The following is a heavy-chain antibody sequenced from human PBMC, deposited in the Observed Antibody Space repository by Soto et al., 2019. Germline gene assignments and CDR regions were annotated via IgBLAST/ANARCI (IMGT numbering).Heavy chain of an antibody. Sequence: PGGSLRLSCAASGFTFSGSAMHWVRQASGKGLEWVGRIRSKANSYATAYAASVKGRFTISRDDSKNTAYLQMNSLKTEDTAVYYCTSAGKDYGDYATAFDIWGQGTMVTVSS. CDR1: GFTFSGSA. D-gene: IGHD4-17*01. J-gene: IGHJ3*02. V-gene: IGHV3-73*01. CDR2: IRSKANSYAT. CDR3: TSAGKDYGDYATAFDI.